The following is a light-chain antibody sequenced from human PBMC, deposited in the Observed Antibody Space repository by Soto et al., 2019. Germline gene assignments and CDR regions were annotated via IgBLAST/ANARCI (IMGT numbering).Light chain of an antibody. CDR1: SGRSSYA. Sequence: QLVLTQSPSASASLGASVKLTCTLSSGRSSYAIAWHQKQPGKGPRYLMDLNNDGSHTKGDGIPDRFSGSSSGADRYLIISSLQSEDEADYYCQTWGTGFQFFGGGTQLTVL. CDR3: QTWGTGFQF. CDR2: LNNDGSH. V-gene: IGLV4-69*01. J-gene: IGLJ2*01.